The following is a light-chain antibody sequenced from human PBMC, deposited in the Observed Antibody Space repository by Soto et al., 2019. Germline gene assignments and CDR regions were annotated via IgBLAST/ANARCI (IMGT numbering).Light chain of an antibody. J-gene: IGKJ1*01. CDR1: QSISSW. CDR2: KAS. CDR3: QQYNSYPWT. Sequence: DIQMTQSPSTLSASVGDRVTITCRASQSISSWLAWYQQKPGKAPKFLIYKASILESGVPSRFSGSGSGTEFTLTISSLQPDDFVTYYCQQYNSYPWTFGQGTKVEIK. V-gene: IGKV1-5*03.